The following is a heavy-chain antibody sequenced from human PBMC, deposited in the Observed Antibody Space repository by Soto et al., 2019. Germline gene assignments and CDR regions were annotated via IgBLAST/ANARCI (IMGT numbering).Heavy chain of an antibody. CDR1: RGSFSGFY. J-gene: IGHJ6*02. Sequence: QVQLQQWGAGLLKPSETLALTCGVYRGSFSGFYWSWIRQTPGKGLEWIGEINHSGTTNYNPSFKNRVSISVDKTTNNFSLKMTSVTAADAAVYYCARGRGYVYGSNFYGMDVWGRGTTVTVSS. V-gene: IGHV4-34*01. CDR3: ARGRGYVYGSNFYGMDV. D-gene: IGHD5-18*01. CDR2: INHSGTT.